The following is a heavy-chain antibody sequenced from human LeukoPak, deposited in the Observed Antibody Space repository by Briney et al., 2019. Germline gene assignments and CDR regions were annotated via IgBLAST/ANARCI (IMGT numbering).Heavy chain of an antibody. D-gene: IGHD5-18*01. CDR1: GYTFTGYY. CDR3: ARDPSGYSYGYDDAFDI. Sequence: GASVKVSCKASGYTFTGYYMRWVRQAPGQGLEWMGWINPNSGGTNYAQKFQGRVTMTRDTSISTAYMELSRLRSDDTAVYYCARDPSGYSYGYDDAFDIWGQGTMVTVSS. J-gene: IGHJ3*02. V-gene: IGHV1-2*02. CDR2: INPNSGGT.